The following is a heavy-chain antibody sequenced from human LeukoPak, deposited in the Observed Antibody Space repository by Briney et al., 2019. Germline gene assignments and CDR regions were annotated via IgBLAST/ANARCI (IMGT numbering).Heavy chain of an antibody. J-gene: IGHJ5*02. V-gene: IGHV4-31*03. CDR2: IYYSGST. CDR1: GGSISSGGYY. Sequence: SETLSLTCTVSGGSISSGGYYWSWIRQHPGKGLEWIGYIYYSGSTYYNPSLKSRVTISVDTSKNQFSLKLSSVTAADTAVYYCAGDFYYGSGSYPNWFDPWGQGTLVTVSS. CDR3: AGDFYYGSGSYPNWFDP. D-gene: IGHD3-10*01.